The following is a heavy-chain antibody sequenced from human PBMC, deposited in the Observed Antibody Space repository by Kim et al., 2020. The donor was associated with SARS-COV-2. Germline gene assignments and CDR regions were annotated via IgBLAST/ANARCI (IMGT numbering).Heavy chain of an antibody. CDR1: GFTFSSYS. V-gene: IGHV3-21*04. D-gene: IGHD3-10*01. Sequence: GGSLRLSCAASGFTFSSYSMNWVRQAPGKGLEWVSSISSSSSYIYYADSVKGRFTISRDNAKNSLYLQMNSLRAEDTAVYYCAREAYYYGSGILNPFDYWGQGTLVTVSS. J-gene: IGHJ4*02. CDR3: AREAYYYGSGILNPFDY. CDR2: ISSSSSYI.